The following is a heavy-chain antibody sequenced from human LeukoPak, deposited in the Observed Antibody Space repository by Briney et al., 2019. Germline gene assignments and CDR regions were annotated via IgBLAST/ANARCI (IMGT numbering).Heavy chain of an antibody. CDR2: INTDGSST. D-gene: IGHD6-6*01. Sequence: GGSLRLSCAASGFTLSSYWMHWVRQAPGKGLVWVSRINTDGSSTSYADSVKGRFTISRDNAKNTLYLQMNSLRAEDTAVYYCAREGSSSSGLPFDYWGQGTLVTVSS. CDR1: GFTLSSYW. CDR3: AREGSSSSGLPFDY. J-gene: IGHJ4*02. V-gene: IGHV3-74*01.